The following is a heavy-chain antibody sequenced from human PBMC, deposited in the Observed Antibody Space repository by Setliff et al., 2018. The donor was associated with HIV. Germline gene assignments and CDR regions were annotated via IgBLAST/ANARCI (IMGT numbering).Heavy chain of an antibody. CDR3: AKDISGWFSRQGSDY. V-gene: IGHV3-30*02. CDR2: IWYDASQT. CDR1: GFTFRDYG. J-gene: IGHJ4*02. Sequence: GESLKISCAASGFTFRDYGMNWVRQAPGKGLEWVAFIWYDASQTYYEDSVKGRFTISRDNSKNTLYLQINSLRPEDTAVYFCAKDISGWFSRQGSDYWGQGTLVTVSS. D-gene: IGHD6-13*01.